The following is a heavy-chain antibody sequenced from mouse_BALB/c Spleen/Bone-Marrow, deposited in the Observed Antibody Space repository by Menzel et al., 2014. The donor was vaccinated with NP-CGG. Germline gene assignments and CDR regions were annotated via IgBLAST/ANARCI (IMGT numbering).Heavy chain of an antibody. CDR1: GFNIXDTY. Sequence: VQLQQSGAELVKPGASVKLSCTASGFNIXDTYMHWVKQRPEQGLEWIGRIDPANGNTKYDPKFQGKATITADTSSNPAYLQLSSLTSEDTAVYYCARSGGYGNCLAWFAYWGQGTLVTVSA. CDR3: ARSGGYGNCLAWFAY. V-gene: IGHV14-3*02. CDR2: IDPANGNT. J-gene: IGHJ3*01. D-gene: IGHD2-10*02.